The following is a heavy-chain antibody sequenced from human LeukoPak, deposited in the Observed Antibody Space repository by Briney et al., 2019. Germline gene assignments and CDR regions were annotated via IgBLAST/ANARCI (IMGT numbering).Heavy chain of an antibody. D-gene: IGHD6-19*01. CDR2: INPNSGGT. V-gene: IGHV1-2*02. Sequence: GASVKLSCKASGYTFTGYYMHWVRHPPGQGLEWMGWINPNSGGTNYAQKFQGRVTMTRDTSISTAYMELSRLRSDDTAVYYCARDENSSGWYRKFDPWGQGTLVTVSS. CDR1: GYTFTGYY. CDR3: ARDENSSGWYRKFDP. J-gene: IGHJ5*02.